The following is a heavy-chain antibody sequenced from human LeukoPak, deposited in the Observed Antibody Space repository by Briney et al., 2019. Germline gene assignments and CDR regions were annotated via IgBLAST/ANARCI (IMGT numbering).Heavy chain of an antibody. D-gene: IGHD2-8*02. CDR3: AKDRTGSGTPYYYYGMDV. CDR1: GFTISSYA. V-gene: IGHV3-23*01. J-gene: IGHJ6*02. Sequence: PGGPLRLSCAASGFTISSYAMSWVRQAPGKGLEWVSAISASGGSTYYADSVKGRFTISRDNSKNTLYLQMNSLRAEDTAVYYCAKDRTGSGTPYYYYGMDVWGQGTTVTVSS. CDR2: ISASGGST.